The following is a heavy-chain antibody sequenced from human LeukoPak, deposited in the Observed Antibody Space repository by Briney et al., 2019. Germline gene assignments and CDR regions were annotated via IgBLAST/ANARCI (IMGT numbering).Heavy chain of an antibody. Sequence: PGGSLRLSCAASGFTFSDSHMTWIRQAPGKGLEWVSYISSSGRTTYYADSVKGRVTISRDSAKNSLYLQMNSLRAEDTAMYYCARDRPGTVTTFDYWGQGTLVTVSS. V-gene: IGHV3-11*04. CDR2: ISSSGRTT. J-gene: IGHJ4*02. CDR1: GFTFSDSH. D-gene: IGHD4-17*01. CDR3: ARDRPGTVTTFDY.